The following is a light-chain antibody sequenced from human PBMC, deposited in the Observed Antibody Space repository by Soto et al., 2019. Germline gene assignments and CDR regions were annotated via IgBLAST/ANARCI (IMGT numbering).Light chain of an antibody. J-gene: IGKJ5*01. V-gene: IGKV3-15*01. CDR2: DVS. CDR1: QSVNNN. CDR3: HQYNVWPAT. Sequence: EKVMTQSPATLSVSPGERATLSCRASQSVNNNLAWYPQIPGRAPRLLIYDVSTRATGIPARFSGSGSETEFTLTISSLQSEDFGIYFCHQYNVWPATFGQGTRLEIK.